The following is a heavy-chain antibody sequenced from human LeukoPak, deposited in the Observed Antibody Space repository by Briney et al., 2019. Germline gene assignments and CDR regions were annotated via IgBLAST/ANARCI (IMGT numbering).Heavy chain of an antibody. V-gene: IGHV4-39*01. CDR3: ASSYSSGPNYFDY. CDR1: GGSISSSSYY. J-gene: IGHJ4*02. CDR2: IYYSGST. Sequence: SETLSPTCTVSGGSISSSSYYWGWIRQPPGKGLESIGSIYYSGSTYYNPSLKSRVTISVDTSKNQFSLKLSSVTAADTAVYYCASSYSSGPNYFDYWGQGTLVTVSS. D-gene: IGHD6-19*01.